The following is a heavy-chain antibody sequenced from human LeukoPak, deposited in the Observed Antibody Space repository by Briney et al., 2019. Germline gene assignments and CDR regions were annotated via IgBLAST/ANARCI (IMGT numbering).Heavy chain of an antibody. CDR3: ARDGEYCSSTSCSYLFDY. CDR1: GFTFSSYG. J-gene: IGHJ4*02. V-gene: IGHV3-33*01. Sequence: PGGSLRLSCAASGFTFSSYGMHWVRQAPGKGLEWVAVIWYDGSNKYYADSVKGRFTISRDNSKDTLYLQMNSLRAEDKAVYYCARDGEYCSSTSCSYLFDYWGQGTLVTVSS. CDR2: IWYDGSNK. D-gene: IGHD2-2*01.